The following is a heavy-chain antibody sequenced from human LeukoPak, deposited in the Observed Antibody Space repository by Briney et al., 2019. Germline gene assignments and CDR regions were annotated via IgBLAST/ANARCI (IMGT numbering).Heavy chain of an antibody. Sequence: GGSLRLSCAASGFTFSSYGMHWARQAPGKGLEWVAVISYDGSNKYYADSVKGRFTISRDNSKNTLYLQMNSLRAEDTAVYYCARERLDGRFGEFTQPNWFDPWGQGTLVTVSS. CDR1: GFTFSSYG. CDR2: ISYDGSNK. CDR3: ARERLDGRFGEFTQPNWFDP. D-gene: IGHD3-10*01. V-gene: IGHV3-30*03. J-gene: IGHJ5*02.